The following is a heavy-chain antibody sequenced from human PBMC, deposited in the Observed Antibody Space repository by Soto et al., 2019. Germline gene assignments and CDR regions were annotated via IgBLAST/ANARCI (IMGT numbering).Heavy chain of an antibody. J-gene: IGHJ6*02. CDR1: GFTFSSYA. V-gene: IGHV3-23*01. D-gene: IGHD6-13*01. Sequence: PGGSLRLSCAASGFTFSSYAMSWVRQAPGKGLEWVSAISGSGGSTYYADSVKGRFTISRDNSKNTLYLQMNSLRAEDTAVYYCAKDLYSSSWYDTYYYYGMDVWGQGTTVTVSS. CDR2: ISGSGGST. CDR3: AKDLYSSSWYDTYYYYGMDV.